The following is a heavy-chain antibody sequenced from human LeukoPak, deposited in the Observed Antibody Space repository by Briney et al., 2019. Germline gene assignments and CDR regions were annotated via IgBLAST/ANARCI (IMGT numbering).Heavy chain of an antibody. CDR3: AKREYYDFWSGYYYYGMDV. CDR2: IIPIFGTA. D-gene: IGHD3-3*01. V-gene: IGHV1-69*13. CDR1: GGTFSIYA. J-gene: IGHJ6*02. Sequence: SVKVSCKASGGTFSIYAISWVRQAPGQGLEWMGGIIPIFGTANYAQKFQGRVTITADESTSTAYMELSSLRSEDTAVYYCAKREYYDFWSGYYYYGMDVWGQGTTVTVSS.